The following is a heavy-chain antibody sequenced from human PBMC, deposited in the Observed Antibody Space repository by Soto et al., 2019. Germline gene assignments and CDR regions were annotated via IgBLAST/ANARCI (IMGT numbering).Heavy chain of an antibody. D-gene: IGHD3-22*01. J-gene: IGHJ4*02. CDR1: GGSISSNY. CDR3: ARDGYYYDSSGYQSVYYFDY. V-gene: IGHV4-59*01. Sequence: SETLSLTCTVSGGSISSNYWSWIRQPPGKGLEWIGYIYFSGSTNYNPSLKSRVTISVDTSKNQFSLKLSSVTAADTAVYYCARDGYYYDSSGYQSVYYFDYWGQGTRVTVSS. CDR2: IYFSGST.